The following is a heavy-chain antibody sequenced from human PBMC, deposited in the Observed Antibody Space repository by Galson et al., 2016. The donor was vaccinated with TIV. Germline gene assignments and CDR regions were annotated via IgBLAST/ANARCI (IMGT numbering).Heavy chain of an antibody. J-gene: IGHJ6*02. CDR2: IIPLFGTT. CDR1: GDSLSSFV. V-gene: IGHV1-69*13. D-gene: IGHD2/OR15-2a*01. Sequence: SVKVSCKVSGDSLSSFVINWVRQAPGRGLEWMGGIIPLFGTTNYAQKFQGRVTITADESTSTAYFELSSVRSDDTAVYFCAKDCNTHMDTYYFYYGMDVWGQGTTVTVSS. CDR3: AKDCNTHMDTYYFYYGMDV.